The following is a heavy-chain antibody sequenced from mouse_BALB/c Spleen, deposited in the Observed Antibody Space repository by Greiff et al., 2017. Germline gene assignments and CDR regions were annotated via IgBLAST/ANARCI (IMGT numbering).Heavy chain of an antibody. CDR3: ARSYGSSIYAMDY. CDR1: GDSITSGY. Sequence: EVKLQESGPSLVKPSQTLSLTCSVTGDSITSGYWNWIRKFPGNKLEYMGYISYSGSTYYNPSLKSRISITRDTSKNQYYLQLNSVTTEDTATYYCARSYGSSIYAMDYWGQGTSVTVSS. CDR2: ISYSGST. D-gene: IGHD1-1*01. V-gene: IGHV3-8*02. J-gene: IGHJ4*01.